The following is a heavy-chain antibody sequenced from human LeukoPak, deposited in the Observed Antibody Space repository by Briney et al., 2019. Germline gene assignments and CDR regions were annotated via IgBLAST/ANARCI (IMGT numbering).Heavy chain of an antibody. CDR2: ISSSSSYI. CDR3: ARYEYSSSASFDY. CDR1: GFTFSSYD. Sequence: GGSLRLSCAASGFTFSSYDMNWVRQAPGKGLEWVSSISSSSSYIYYADSVKGRFTISRDNAKNSLYLQMNSLRAEDTAVYYCARYEYSSSASFDYWGQGTLVTVSS. V-gene: IGHV3-21*01. J-gene: IGHJ4*02. D-gene: IGHD6-6*01.